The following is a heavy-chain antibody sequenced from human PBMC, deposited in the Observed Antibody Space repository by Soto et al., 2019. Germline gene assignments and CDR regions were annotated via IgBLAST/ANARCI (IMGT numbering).Heavy chain of an antibody. CDR1: GFTFSSYS. Sequence: PGGSLRLSCAASGFTFSSYSMNWVRQAPGKGLEWVSSISSSSSYIYCADSVKGRFTISRDNAKNSLYLQMNSLRAEDTAVYYCARDYDYAFDIWGQGTMVTVSS. CDR3: ARDYDYAFDI. V-gene: IGHV3-21*01. CDR2: ISSSSSYI. D-gene: IGHD4-17*01. J-gene: IGHJ3*02.